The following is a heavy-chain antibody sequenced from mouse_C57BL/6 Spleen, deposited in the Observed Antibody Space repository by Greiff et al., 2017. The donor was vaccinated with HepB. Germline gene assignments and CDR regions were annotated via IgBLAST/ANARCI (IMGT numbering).Heavy chain of an antibody. Sequence: QVQLQQSGAELVRPGASVTLSCKASGYTFTDYEMHWVKQTPVHGLEWIGAIDPETGGTAYNQKFKGKAILTADKSSSTAYMELRSLTSEDSAVYYCTGGNGGWFAYWGQGTLVTVSA. CDR1: GYTFTDYE. D-gene: IGHD2-1*01. CDR3: TGGNGGWFAY. J-gene: IGHJ3*01. V-gene: IGHV1-15*01. CDR2: IDPETGGT.